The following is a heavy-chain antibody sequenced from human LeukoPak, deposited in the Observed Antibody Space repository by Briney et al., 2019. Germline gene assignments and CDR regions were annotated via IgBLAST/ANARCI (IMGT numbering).Heavy chain of an antibody. CDR1: GGSISSSSYY. CDR2: IYYSGST. V-gene: IGHV4-39*01. D-gene: IGHD3-3*01. J-gene: IGHJ4*02. Sequence: SETLSLTCTVSGGSISSSSYYWGWFRQPPGKGLEWIGRIYYSGSTYYNPSLKSRVTISVDTSKNQFSLKLSSVTAADTAVYYCVVWYYDFWSGAYYFDYWGQGTLVTVSS. CDR3: VVWYYDFWSGAYYFDY.